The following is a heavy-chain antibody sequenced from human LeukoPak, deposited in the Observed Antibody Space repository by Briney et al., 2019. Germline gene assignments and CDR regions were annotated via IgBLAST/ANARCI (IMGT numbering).Heavy chain of an antibody. CDR2: MNPNSGNT. CDR1: GYTFTGYY. V-gene: IGHV1-8*02. J-gene: IGHJ4*02. CDR3: ATVNPDYYDSSGYHWDY. D-gene: IGHD3-22*01. Sequence: ASVKVSCKASGYTFTGYYMHWVRQATGQGLEWMGWMNPNSGNTGYAQKFQGRVTMTRNTSISTAYMELSSLRSEDTAVYYCATVNPDYYDSSGYHWDYWGQGTLVTVSS.